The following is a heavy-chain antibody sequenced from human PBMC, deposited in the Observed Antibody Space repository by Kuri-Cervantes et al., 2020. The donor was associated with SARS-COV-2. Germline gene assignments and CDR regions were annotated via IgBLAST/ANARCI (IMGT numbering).Heavy chain of an antibody. V-gene: IGHV3-48*02. CDR2: ISSSSSTT. CDR1: GFTFSSYS. CDR3: ARQYYDILTGYYLYGMDV. Sequence: ETLSLTCAASGFTFSSYSMNWVRQAPGKGVEWVSYISSSSSTTYYADSVKGRFTISRDNAKNSLYLQMNSLRDEDTAVYYCARQYYDILTGYYLYGMDVWGQGSTVTVSS. J-gene: IGHJ6*02. D-gene: IGHD3-9*01.